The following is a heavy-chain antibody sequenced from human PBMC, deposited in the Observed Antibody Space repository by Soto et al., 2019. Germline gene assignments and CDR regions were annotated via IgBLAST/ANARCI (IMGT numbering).Heavy chain of an antibody. V-gene: IGHV1-3*01. Sequence: ASVKVSCKASGYTFTSYAMHWVRQAPGQRLEWMGWINAGNGNTKYSQKFQGRVTITRDTSAGTAYMELSSLRSEDTAVYYCARGPYYYGSGSYSNYYYYYGMDVWGQGTTVTVSS. D-gene: IGHD3-10*01. CDR3: ARGPYYYGSGSYSNYYYYYGMDV. CDR1: GYTFTSYA. J-gene: IGHJ6*02. CDR2: INAGNGNT.